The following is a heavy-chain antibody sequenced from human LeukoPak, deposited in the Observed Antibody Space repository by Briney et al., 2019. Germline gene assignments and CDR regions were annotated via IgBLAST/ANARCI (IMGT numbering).Heavy chain of an antibody. CDR2: IYPNSGGT. J-gene: IGHJ4*02. Sequence: ASVKVSCKASGYTFTGYYMHWVRQAPGQGLEWMGWIYPNSGGTNYAQKFQGRVTMTRDTSISTAYMELSRLRSDDTAVYYCATRIAAAGTLDYWGQGTLITVSS. D-gene: IGHD6-13*01. V-gene: IGHV1-2*02. CDR1: GYTFTGYY. CDR3: ATRIAAAGTLDY.